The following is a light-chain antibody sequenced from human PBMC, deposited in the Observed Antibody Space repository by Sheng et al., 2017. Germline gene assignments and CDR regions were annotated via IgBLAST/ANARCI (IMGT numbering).Light chain of an antibody. CDR3: QQYYTTPYS. Sequence: PGERVTLSCRASQSVSSSYLTWSQQKPGQAPWLLLYGSSTRATGIPATFSGSGSGTDFTLTISSLQTEDVAVYYCQQYYTTPYSFGQGTKLEIK. CDR1: QSVSSSY. J-gene: IGKJ2*03. V-gene: IGKV3D-7*01. CDR2: GSS.